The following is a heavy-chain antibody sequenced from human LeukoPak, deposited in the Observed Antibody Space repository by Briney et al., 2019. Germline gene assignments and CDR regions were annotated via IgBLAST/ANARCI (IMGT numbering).Heavy chain of an antibody. CDR1: GFIFSNYP. Sequence: GGSLRLSCAVSGFIFSNYPMHWVRQAPGKGMEWVAAISYDGSNKYYADSVKGRFTISRDNSKNTLYVQINSLRAEDTAVYYCARQQTYGIVRDTAFDIWGQGTKVTISS. J-gene: IGHJ3*02. CDR2: ISYDGSNK. CDR3: ARQQTYGIVRDTAFDI. D-gene: IGHD2-21*01. V-gene: IGHV3-30-3*01.